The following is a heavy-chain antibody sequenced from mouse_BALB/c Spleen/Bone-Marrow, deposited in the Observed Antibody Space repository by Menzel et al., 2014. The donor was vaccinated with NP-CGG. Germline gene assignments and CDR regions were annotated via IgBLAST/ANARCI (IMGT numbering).Heavy chain of an antibody. CDR2: INPSTGYT. CDR3: ARYPYYDYDGFAY. V-gene: IGHV1-7*01. J-gene: IGHJ3*01. CDR1: GYTFTSYW. D-gene: IGHD2-4*01. Sequence: QVQLQQSGAELAKPGASVKMSCKASGYTFTSYWMHWVKQRPGPGLEWIGYINPSTGYTECNQKFKDKATLTADKSSSTAYMQLSSLTSEDSAVYYCARYPYYDYDGFAYWGQGTLVTVSA.